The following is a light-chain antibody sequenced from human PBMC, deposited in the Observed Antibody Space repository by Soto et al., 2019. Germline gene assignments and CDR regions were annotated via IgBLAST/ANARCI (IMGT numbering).Light chain of an antibody. J-gene: IGLJ1*01. Sequence: QSVLTQPASVSGPPGQSITISCTGASTDVDGYDYVSWYQQHPGQAPKLMIYDVNNRPSGVSYRFSGSKSGDTASLTISGFQAEDDADYYCSSYTSSAPFYVFGTGTKVTVL. CDR2: DVN. CDR1: STDVDGYDY. V-gene: IGLV2-14*03. CDR3: SSYTSSAPFYV.